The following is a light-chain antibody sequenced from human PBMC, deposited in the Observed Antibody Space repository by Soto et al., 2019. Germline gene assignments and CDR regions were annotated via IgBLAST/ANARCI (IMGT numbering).Light chain of an antibody. CDR2: AAS. Sequence: IQLTQSPSSLSASVGDRVTITCRASQGIGSYLAWYQQKPGEAPKLLIFAASTLQSGVPSRFSGSGSGTDFTLTISSLQPEDFASYYCLHYISYSLWTFGQGTKVDI. V-gene: IGKV1-9*01. CDR1: QGIGSY. J-gene: IGKJ1*01. CDR3: LHYISYSLWT.